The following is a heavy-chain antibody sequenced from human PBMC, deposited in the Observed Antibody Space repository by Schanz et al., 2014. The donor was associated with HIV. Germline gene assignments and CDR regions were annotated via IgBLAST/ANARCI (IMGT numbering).Heavy chain of an antibody. CDR1: GFMFDDYA. D-gene: IGHD2-21*01. J-gene: IGHJ4*02. CDR2: ISWNGGSV. V-gene: IGHV3-9*01. CDR3: ARGFHFKTRDFDFDK. Sequence: EVQLVESGGGLLQPGRSLRLSCAASGFMFDDYAMYWVRQAPGKGLEWVSGISWNGGSVGYVDSVKGRFIISRDTAKNSLFLQMNSLRPEDTALYYCARGFHFKTRDFDFDKWGRGTLVTVSS.